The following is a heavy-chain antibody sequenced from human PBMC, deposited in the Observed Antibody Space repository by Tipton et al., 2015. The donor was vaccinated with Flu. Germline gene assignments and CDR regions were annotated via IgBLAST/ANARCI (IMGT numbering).Heavy chain of an antibody. CDR1: GGSFSAYY. J-gene: IGHJ4*01. CDR2: INHSGTT. V-gene: IGHV4-34*01. Sequence: LRLSCAVYGGSFSAYYWSWIRQPPGKGLEWVGEINHSGTTNYNPSLTSRVTVSADTSKKQFSLKLTSVTDADTAVYYCASKVANWGVWEPLDYRGYGTLITVSS. D-gene: IGHD7-27*01. CDR3: ASKVANWGVWEPLDY.